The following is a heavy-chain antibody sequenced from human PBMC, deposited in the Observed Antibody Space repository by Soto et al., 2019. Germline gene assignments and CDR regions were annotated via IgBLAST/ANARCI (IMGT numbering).Heavy chain of an antibody. V-gene: IGHV4-4*02. J-gene: IGHJ5*02. Sequence: QVQLRQSGPGLVKPSGTLSLTCVVSGTSISSSYWWTWVRQSPGKGLEWIGEIYHTGITKYNPSLKTRVTISVAKSSNHFSRKLPSVPAADTAMYYCATLPPRIVVVLSEFPTWGQGSQVTVSS. CDR1: GTSISSSYW. CDR2: IYHTGIT. D-gene: IGHD2-21*01. CDR3: ATLPPRIVVVLSEFPT.